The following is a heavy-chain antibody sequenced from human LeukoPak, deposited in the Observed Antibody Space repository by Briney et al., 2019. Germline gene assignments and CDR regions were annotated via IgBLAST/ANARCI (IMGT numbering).Heavy chain of an antibody. Sequence: GESLRLSCAASGFTFSSYAWGWVRQAPGKGLEWVSGISGSGGTTYYADSVKGRFTIARDNSKNTLYLQMTSLRAEDTAVYYCAKATLRATVIKGVLDYWGQGTLVTVSS. V-gene: IGHV3-23*01. D-gene: IGHD4-23*01. J-gene: IGHJ4*02. CDR1: GFTFSSYA. CDR3: AKATLRATVIKGVLDY. CDR2: ISGSGGTT.